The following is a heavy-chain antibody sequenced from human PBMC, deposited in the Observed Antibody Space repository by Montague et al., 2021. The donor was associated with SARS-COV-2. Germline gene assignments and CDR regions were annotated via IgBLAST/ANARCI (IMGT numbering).Heavy chain of an antibody. CDR2: IRQSGRT. CDR3: ARGHLSVSMIVVVFTSASYYFDY. J-gene: IGHJ4*02. V-gene: IGHV4-34*01. CDR1: GGSFGDDH. D-gene: IGHD3-22*01. Sequence: ETLSLTCAVYGGSFGDDHWSWIRQPPGKGLEWIGNIRQSGRTNYNPSLKSRVTISVDTSKDQFSLKLTSVTAADTGLYFCARGHLSVSMIVVVFTSASYYFDYWGQGAQVTVSS.